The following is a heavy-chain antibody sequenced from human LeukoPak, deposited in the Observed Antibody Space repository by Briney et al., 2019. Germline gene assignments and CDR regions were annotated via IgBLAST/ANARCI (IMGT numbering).Heavy chain of an antibody. CDR1: GYTLTLLV. V-gene: IGHV1-24*01. J-gene: IGHJ4*02. CDR3: ATSSGTYFLY. Sequence: ASVKVSCKVSGYTLTLLVIHWVRQAPGKGLEWMGGFDPEDGETIYAQKFQDRVTMTEDTSTDTAYMELSSLRSEDTAFYYCATSSGTYFLYWGQGTLVTVS. D-gene: IGHD1-26*01. CDR2: FDPEDGET.